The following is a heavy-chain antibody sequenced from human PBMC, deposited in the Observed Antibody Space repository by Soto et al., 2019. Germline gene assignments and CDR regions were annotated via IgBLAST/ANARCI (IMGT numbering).Heavy chain of an antibody. V-gene: IGHV3-23*01. Sequence: EVQLLESGGGLVQPGGSLRLSCAASGFTFSSYAMSWVRQAPGKGLEWVSAISGSGGSTYYADSVKGRFTISRDNSKNTLYLQMNSLRAEDTAVYYCAKAIGDSSSSLDAFDIWGQGTMVTVSS. D-gene: IGHD6-6*01. CDR1: GFTFSSYA. CDR2: ISGSGGST. CDR3: AKAIGDSSSSLDAFDI. J-gene: IGHJ3*02.